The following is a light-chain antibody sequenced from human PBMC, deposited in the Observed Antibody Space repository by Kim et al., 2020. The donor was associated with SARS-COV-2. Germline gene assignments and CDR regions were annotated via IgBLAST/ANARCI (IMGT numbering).Light chain of an antibody. J-gene: IGLJ2*01. Sequence: NFMLTQPHSVSESPGKTVTISCTRSTGSIASNSRQWYQPRPGRAPTTVIYEDNQRPSGVPDRFSGSIDSSSKAASLTISGLKTEEGGYYYCQSYDSSNHVVFGGGTQLTVL. CDR3: QSYDSSNHVV. CDR1: TGSIASNS. CDR2: EDN. V-gene: IGLV6-57*04.